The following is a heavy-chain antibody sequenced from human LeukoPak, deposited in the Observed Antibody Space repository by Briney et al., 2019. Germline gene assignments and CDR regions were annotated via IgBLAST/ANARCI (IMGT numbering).Heavy chain of an antibody. CDR3: ARGSYGWFDP. J-gene: IGHJ5*02. CDR1: GDSISSYF. Sequence: SETLSLTCTVSGDSISSYFWTWIRQPPGKGLEWIGFIYHSGTSSYNPSLKSRLTMSVDTSNNQVSLKLNSVTAADTAIYYCARGSYGWFDPWGQGNLVTVSS. V-gene: IGHV4-59*01. CDR2: IYHSGTS. D-gene: IGHD1-26*01.